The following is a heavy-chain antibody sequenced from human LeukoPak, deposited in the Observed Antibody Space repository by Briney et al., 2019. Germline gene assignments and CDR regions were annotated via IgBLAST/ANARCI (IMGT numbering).Heavy chain of an antibody. CDR2: ISSIYTTI. CDR3: AKGTKHSSSWYFSAFDT. CDR1: GFTFSSYS. Sequence: GGSLRLSCAASGFTFSSYSMNWVRQAPGKGLEWVSYISSIYTTIYYADSVKGRFTISRDNSKNTLYLQMNSLRAEDTAVYYCAKGTKHSSSWYFSAFDTWGQGTMVTVSS. D-gene: IGHD6-13*01. V-gene: IGHV3-48*01. J-gene: IGHJ3*02.